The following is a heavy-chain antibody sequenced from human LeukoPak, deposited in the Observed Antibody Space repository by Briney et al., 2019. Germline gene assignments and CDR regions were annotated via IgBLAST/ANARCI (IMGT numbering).Heavy chain of an antibody. D-gene: IGHD6-13*01. CDR3: ATSAAGFFDY. CDR1: GFTFDDYA. V-gene: IGHV3-9*03. J-gene: IGHJ4*02. CDR2: ISWNSGSI. Sequence: GGSLRLSCAASGFTFDDYATHWVRQAPGKGLEWVSGISWNSGSIGYADSVKGRFTISRDNAKNSLYLQMNSLRAEDMALYYCATSAAGFFDYWGQGTLVTVSS.